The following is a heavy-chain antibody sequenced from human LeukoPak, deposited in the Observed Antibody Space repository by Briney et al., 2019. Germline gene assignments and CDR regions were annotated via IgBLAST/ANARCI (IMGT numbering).Heavy chain of an antibody. V-gene: IGHV3-21*03. CDR1: GFTFSSYS. Sequence: GGSLRLSCAASGFTFSSYSMNWVRQAPGKGLEWVSSISSSSSIIYYADSVKGRFTISRDNAKKSLYLQMKSLRAEDTAVYYCARDRSSGWYENRFDPWGQGTLVTVSS. CDR2: ISSSSSII. D-gene: IGHD6-19*01. CDR3: ARDRSSGWYENRFDP. J-gene: IGHJ5*02.